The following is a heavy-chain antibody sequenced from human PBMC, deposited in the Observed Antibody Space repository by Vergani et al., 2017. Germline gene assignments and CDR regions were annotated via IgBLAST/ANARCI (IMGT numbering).Heavy chain of an antibody. CDR3: ARGPRMYDFWSGNGGCYFDL. CDR1: GGSISSYY. D-gene: IGHD3-3*01. J-gene: IGHJ2*01. V-gene: IGHV4-59*01. CDR2: IYYSGST. Sequence: QVQLQESGPGLVKPSETLSLTCTVSGGSISSYYWSWIRQPPGKGLEWIGYIYYSGSTNYNPSLKSRVTISVDTSKNQFSLKLSSVTAADTAEYYCARGPRMYDFWSGNGGCYFDLWGRGTLVTVSS.